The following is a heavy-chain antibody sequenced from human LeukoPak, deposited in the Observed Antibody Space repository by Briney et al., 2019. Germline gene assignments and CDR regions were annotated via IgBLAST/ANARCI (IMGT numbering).Heavy chain of an antibody. V-gene: IGHV3-11*04. CDR3: ARAREYSRAYDFDY. CDR2: ISRSGSTM. D-gene: IGHD6-6*01. CDR1: GFTFSDYY. J-gene: IGHJ4*02. Sequence: PGGSLRLSCAASGFTFSDYYMNWIRQAPGKGLEWVSYISRSGSTMYYADSVKGRFTISRDNAKNSLYLLMNSLRAEDTAVYYCARAREYSRAYDFDYWGQGTLVTVSS.